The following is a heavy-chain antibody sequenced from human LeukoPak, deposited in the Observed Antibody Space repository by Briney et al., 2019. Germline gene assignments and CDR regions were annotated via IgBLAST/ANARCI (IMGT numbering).Heavy chain of an antibody. CDR3: VRGGAYCSSTSCYPIFDY. CDR1: GGSISSYY. D-gene: IGHD2-2*01. V-gene: IGHV4-59*01. J-gene: IGHJ4*02. CDR2: IYYSGST. Sequence: SETLSLTCTVSGGSISSYYWSWIRQPPGKGLEWIGYIYYSGSTNYNPSLKSRVTISVDTSKNQFSLKLSSVTAADTALYYCVRGGAYCSSTSCYPIFDYWGQGTLVTVSS.